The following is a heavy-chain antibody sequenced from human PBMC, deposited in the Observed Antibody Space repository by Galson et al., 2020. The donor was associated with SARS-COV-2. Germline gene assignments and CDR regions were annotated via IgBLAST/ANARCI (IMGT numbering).Heavy chain of an antibody. CDR1: GGSISSNSYY. J-gene: IGHJ4*02. V-gene: IGHV4-39*01. CDR2: IYYSGRT. D-gene: IGHD4-17*01. CDR3: GRLLGDNGDYGDS. Sequence: SETLSLTCSVSGGSISSNSYYWGWIRQAPGKGPEWIGTIYYSGRTNYNPSLKNRLTISVDTSKNQFSLKLTSVTAADTAVYYGGRLLGDNGDYGDSLGQGTLVTVSS.